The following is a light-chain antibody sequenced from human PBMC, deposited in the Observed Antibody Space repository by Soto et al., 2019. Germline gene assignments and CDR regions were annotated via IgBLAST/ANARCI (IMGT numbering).Light chain of an antibody. CDR1: SSDVGSYNL. Sequence: QPALTQPASVSGSPGQSITISCTGTSSDVGSYNLVSWYQQHPGKAPKLMIYEVSKWPSGVSNRFSGSKSGNTASLTISGLQAEDEADYYCCSYAASSTFCGFGTGTKVTVL. V-gene: IGLV2-23*02. J-gene: IGLJ1*01. CDR3: CSYAASSTFCG. CDR2: EVS.